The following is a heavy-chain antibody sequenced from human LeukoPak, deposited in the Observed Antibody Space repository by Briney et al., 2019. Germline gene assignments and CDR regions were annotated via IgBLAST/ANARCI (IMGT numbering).Heavy chain of an antibody. CDR3: ARDMGSGWYGY. Sequence: SVKVSCKASGGTFSSYAISWVRQAPGQGLEWMGRIIPIFGTANHAPKFQGRVTITTDESTSTAYMELSSLRSEDTAVYYCARDMGSGWYGYWGQGTLVTVSS. D-gene: IGHD6-19*01. J-gene: IGHJ4*02. V-gene: IGHV1-69*05. CDR2: IIPIFGTA. CDR1: GGTFSSYA.